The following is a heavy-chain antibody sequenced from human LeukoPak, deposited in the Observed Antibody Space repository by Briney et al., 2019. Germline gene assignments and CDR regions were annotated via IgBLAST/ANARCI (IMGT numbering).Heavy chain of an antibody. V-gene: IGHV4-39*07. D-gene: IGHD3-22*01. Sequence: SETLSLTCTVSGGSISSSSYYWGWIRQPPGKGLEWIGSIYYSGSTYYNPSLKSRVTISVDTSKNQFSLKLSSVTAADTAVYYCARVYYDSSGYYHYYYMDVWGKGTTVTVSS. CDR2: IYYSGST. J-gene: IGHJ6*03. CDR1: GGSISSSSYY. CDR3: ARVYYDSSGYYHYYYMDV.